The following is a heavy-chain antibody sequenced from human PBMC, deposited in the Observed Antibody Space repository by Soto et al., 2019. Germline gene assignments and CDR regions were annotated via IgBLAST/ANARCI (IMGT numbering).Heavy chain of an antibody. CDR1: GFTFSSYA. CDR3: AKDRRDIVVVVAATPDYNWFDP. Sequence: GGSLRLSCAASGFTFSSYARSWVRQAPGKGLEWVSAISGSGGSTYYADSVKGRFTISRDNSKNTLYLQMNSLRAEDTAVYYCAKDRRDIVVVVAATPDYNWFDPWGQGTMVTVSS. V-gene: IGHV3-23*01. D-gene: IGHD2-15*01. CDR2: ISGSGGST. J-gene: IGHJ5*02.